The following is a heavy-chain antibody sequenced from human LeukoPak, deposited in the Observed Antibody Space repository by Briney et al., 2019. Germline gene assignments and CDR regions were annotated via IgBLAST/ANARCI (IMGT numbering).Heavy chain of an antibody. J-gene: IGHJ4*02. Sequence: SETLSLTRAVYGGSFSGYYWSWIRQPPGKGLEWIGEINHSGSTNYNPSLKSRVTISVDTSKNQFSLKLSSVTAADTAVYYCARASHARTTVASGTYYFDYWGQGTLVTVSS. CDR3: ARASHARTTVASGTYYFDY. V-gene: IGHV4-34*01. D-gene: IGHD4-23*01. CDR2: INHSGST. CDR1: GGSFSGYY.